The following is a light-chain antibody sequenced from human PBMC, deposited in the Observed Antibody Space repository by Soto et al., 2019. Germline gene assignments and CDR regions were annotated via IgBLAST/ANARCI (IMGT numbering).Light chain of an antibody. CDR3: QQYISYWT. CDR1: QSISSW. CDR2: DAS. Sequence: IQMTQSASTLSASVGGRVTITCRASQSISSWLAWYQQKPGKAPKILIYDASSLESGVPSRFSGSGSGTEFTLTISSLQPDDFATYYCQQYISYWTLHQGTKVDI. J-gene: IGKJ1*01. V-gene: IGKV1-5*01.